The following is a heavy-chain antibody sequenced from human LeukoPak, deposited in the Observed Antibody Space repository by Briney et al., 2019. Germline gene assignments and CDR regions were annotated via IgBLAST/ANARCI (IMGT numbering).Heavy chain of an antibody. CDR2: IQSAGNT. V-gene: IGHV3-53*01. D-gene: IGHD2-15*01. CDR3: ARMLFCSGGSCQDH. Sequence: GGSLRLSCAASGFDVSNHYLNWVRQAPGKGLEWVSIIQSAGNTYYADSVKGRFTISRDDSKNTLYLQMNSLRVEDTAIYYCARMLFCSGGSCQDHWGQGTRVTVSS. CDR1: GFDVSNHY. J-gene: IGHJ4*02.